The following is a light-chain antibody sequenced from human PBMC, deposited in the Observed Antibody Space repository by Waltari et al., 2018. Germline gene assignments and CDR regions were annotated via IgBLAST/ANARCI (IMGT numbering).Light chain of an antibody. CDR2: GEN. J-gene: IGLJ3*02. CDR3: NSRDSSGNHVV. Sequence: SSELTQDLAVSVALGQTVRITCQGDSLRGYYASWYQQKPGQAPVLVIYGENNRPSWIPDRFSGSRSGNTASLTITGAQAEDEAEYYCNSRDSSGNHVVFGGGTRLSVL. V-gene: IGLV3-19*01. CDR1: SLRGYY.